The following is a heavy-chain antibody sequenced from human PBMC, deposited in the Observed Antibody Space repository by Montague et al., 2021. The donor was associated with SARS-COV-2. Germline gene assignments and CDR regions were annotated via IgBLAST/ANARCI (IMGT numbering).Heavy chain of an antibody. V-gene: IGHV6-1*01. CDR3: ARIPVGSKYYFDF. Sequence: CAISGDSVSRNSAAWNWIRQSPSRGLERLGRTYYRSKWYNDYAESVKSRITIDPDTSKHQFSLHLNSVTPEDTAVYYCARIPVGSKYYFDFWGQGTLVTVSS. D-gene: IGHD2-2*01. CDR2: TYYRSKWYN. J-gene: IGHJ4*02. CDR1: GDSVSRNSAA.